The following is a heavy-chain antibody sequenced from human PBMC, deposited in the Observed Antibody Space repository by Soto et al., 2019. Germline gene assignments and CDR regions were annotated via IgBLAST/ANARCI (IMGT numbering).Heavy chain of an antibody. V-gene: IGHV4-30-4*01. J-gene: IGHJ4*02. D-gene: IGHD4-17*01. Sequence: SETLSLTCTVSGGSISSGAYYWSWVRQPPGKGLEWIGYIYYSGSTYYNPSLKSRVTISVDTSKNQFSLRLSSVTATDTAVYYCARDNYGDTYYFDYWGQGTLVTVSS. CDR1: GGSISSGAYY. CDR3: ARDNYGDTYYFDY. CDR2: IYYSGST.